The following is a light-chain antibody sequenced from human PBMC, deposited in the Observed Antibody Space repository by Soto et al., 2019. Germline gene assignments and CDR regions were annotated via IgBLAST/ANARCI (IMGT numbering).Light chain of an antibody. J-gene: IGKJ1*01. CDR3: QQRSNWPPWT. V-gene: IGKV3-11*01. CDR2: DVS. CDR1: QSVSRF. Sequence: EIVLTQSPAILSLSPGERATLSCRASQSVSRFLAWYQQKPGQAPRLLIYDVSNKATGIPARFSGSGSGTDFTLTISSLEPEDFGVYYCQQRSNWPPWTFGQGTKVEIK.